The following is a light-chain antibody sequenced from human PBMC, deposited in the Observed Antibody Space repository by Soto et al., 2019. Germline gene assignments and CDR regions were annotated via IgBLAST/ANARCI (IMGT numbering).Light chain of an antibody. Sequence: QSVLTQPPSVSEAPRQRVTISCSGSTSNIRNNAVFWYQQLPGEAPKLLIYYDDLLPSGVSDRFSGSKAGTSASLAISGLQTEDEAYYYCAAWDVSLNGYVFGTGTKLTVL. CDR2: YDD. V-gene: IGLV1-36*01. CDR3: AAWDVSLNGYV. CDR1: TSNIRNNA. J-gene: IGLJ1*01.